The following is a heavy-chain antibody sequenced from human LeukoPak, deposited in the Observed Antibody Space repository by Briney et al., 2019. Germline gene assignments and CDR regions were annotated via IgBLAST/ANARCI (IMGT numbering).Heavy chain of an antibody. V-gene: IGHV3-30*02. CDR2: IRYDGSNK. D-gene: IGHD1-26*01. CDR3: TRRGSGSYLVDY. Sequence: PGGSLRLSCAASGFTFSSYGMHWVRQAPGKGLEWVAFIRYDGSNKYYADSVKGRFTISRDNSKNTLYLQMNSLKTEDTAVYYCTRRGSGSYLVDYWGQGTLVTVSS. CDR1: GFTFSSYG. J-gene: IGHJ4*02.